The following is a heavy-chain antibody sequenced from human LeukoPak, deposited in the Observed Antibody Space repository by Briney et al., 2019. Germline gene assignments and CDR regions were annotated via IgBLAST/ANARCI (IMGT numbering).Heavy chain of an antibody. V-gene: IGHV4-59*01. J-gene: IGHJ5*02. CDR1: GGPISSYY. CDR2: IFYSGST. Sequence: SETLSLTCTVSGGPISSYYWSWIRQPPGKGLEWIGYIFYSGSTNYNPSLKSRVTISVDTSKNQFSLKLSPVTAADTAVYYCARLMGPTSHTTDWFDPWGQGTLVTVSS. CDR3: ARLMGPTSHTTDWFDP. D-gene: IGHD1-1*01.